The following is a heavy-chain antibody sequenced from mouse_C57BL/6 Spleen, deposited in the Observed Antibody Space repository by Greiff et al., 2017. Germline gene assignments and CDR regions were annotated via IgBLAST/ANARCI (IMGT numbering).Heavy chain of an antibody. V-gene: IGHV1-64*01. Sequence: VQLQQPGAELVKPGASVKLSCKASGYTFTSYWMPWVKQRPGQGLEWIGMIHPNSGSTNYNEKFKSKATLTVDKSSSTAYMQLSSLTAEDSAVYYCARGAGSSLFDYWGQGTTLTVSS. CDR3: ARGAGSSLFDY. D-gene: IGHD1-1*01. J-gene: IGHJ2*01. CDR2: IHPNSGST. CDR1: GYTFTSYW.